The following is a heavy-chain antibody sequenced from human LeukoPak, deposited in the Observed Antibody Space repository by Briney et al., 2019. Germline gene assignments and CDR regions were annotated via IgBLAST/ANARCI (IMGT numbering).Heavy chain of an antibody. J-gene: IGHJ4*02. Sequence: GASVKVSCKASGYTFTSYGISWVRQAPGQGLEWMGWISAYNGNTNYAQKLQGRVTMTTDTSTSTAYMELRSLRSDDTAVYYCARGGGVLLWFGEYTDPIDYWGQGTLVTVSS. CDR1: GYTFTSYG. D-gene: IGHD3-10*01. CDR3: ARGGGVLLWFGEYTDPIDY. V-gene: IGHV1-18*01. CDR2: ISAYNGNT.